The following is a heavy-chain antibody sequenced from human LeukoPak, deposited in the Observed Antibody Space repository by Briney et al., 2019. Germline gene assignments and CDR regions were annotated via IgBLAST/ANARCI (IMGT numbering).Heavy chain of an antibody. V-gene: IGHV4-4*07. J-gene: IGHJ4*02. CDR2: IYTSGST. D-gene: IGHD3-10*01. CDR3: ARLRVRVVPQKRFFDY. CDR1: GGSISSYY. Sequence: PSETLSLTCTVSGGSISSYYWSWIRQPAGKGLEWIGRIYTSGSTNYNPSLKSRVTMSVDTSKNQFSLKLSSVTAADTAVYYCARLRVRVVPQKRFFDYWGQGTLVTVSS.